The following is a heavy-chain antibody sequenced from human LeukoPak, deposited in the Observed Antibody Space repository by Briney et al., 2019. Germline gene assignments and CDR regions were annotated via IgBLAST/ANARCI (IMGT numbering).Heavy chain of an antibody. V-gene: IGHV1-46*01. Sequence: ASVKVSCKASGFTFTSYYMHWVRQAPGQGLEWMGIINPSDGSTTYAQKFQGRVTMTRDMSTSTVHMEVSSLRSEDTAVYYCARDYYDSSGCDYWGQGTLVTVSS. CDR1: GFTFTSYY. CDR3: ARDYYDSSGCDY. CDR2: INPSDGST. D-gene: IGHD3-22*01. J-gene: IGHJ4*02.